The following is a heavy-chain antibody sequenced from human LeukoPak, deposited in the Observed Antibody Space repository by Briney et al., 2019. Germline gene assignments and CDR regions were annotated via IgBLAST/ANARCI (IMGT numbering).Heavy chain of an antibody. V-gene: IGHV3-23*01. CDR2: ISVSGNT. Sequence: GGSLRLSCAASGFTLSSYAMSWVRQGPGKGLEWVSAISVSGNTYHADSVKGRFTIFRDSYKNTLYLQMNSLRAEDAAVYYCAKAPVTTCSGAYRYPFDYWGQGTLVTVSS. CDR1: GFTLSSYA. D-gene: IGHD2-15*01. J-gene: IGHJ4*02. CDR3: AKAPVTTCSGAYRYPFDY.